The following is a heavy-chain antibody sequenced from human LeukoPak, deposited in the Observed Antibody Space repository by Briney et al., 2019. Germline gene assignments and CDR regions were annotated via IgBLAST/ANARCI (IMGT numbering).Heavy chain of an antibody. CDR2: ISWNGGNI. V-gene: IGHV3-9*01. CDR3: ARKYCSGGVCSDFDF. J-gene: IGHJ4*02. CDR1: GFTFDDYA. D-gene: IGHD2-15*01. Sequence: GGSLRLSCAASGFTFDDYAMYWVRQAPGKGLEWVSGISWNGGNIDYADSVKGRFTISKDDAKKLLFLQMDSLRAEDTAVYYCARKYCSGGVCSDFDFWGQGTLVTVSS.